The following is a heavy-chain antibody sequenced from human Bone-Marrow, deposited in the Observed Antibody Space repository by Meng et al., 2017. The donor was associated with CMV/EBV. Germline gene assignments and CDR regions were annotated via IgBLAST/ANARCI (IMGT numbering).Heavy chain of an antibody. CDR2: ISAYNGNT. CDR3: ATLLYFDWPQQNYGMDV. CDR1: GYTFTSYG. Sequence: ASVKVSCKDSGYTFTSYGISCVRQAPGQGLEWMGWISAYNGNTNYAQKLQGRVTMTTNTSTSRAYMELRNLRSHDPAVYYCATLLYFDWPQQNYGMDVWGQGTTVTVSS. J-gene: IGHJ6*02. D-gene: IGHD3-9*01. V-gene: IGHV1-18*01.